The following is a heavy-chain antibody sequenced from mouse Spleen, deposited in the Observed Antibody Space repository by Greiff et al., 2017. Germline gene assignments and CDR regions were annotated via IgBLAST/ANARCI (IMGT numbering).Heavy chain of an antibody. J-gene: IGHJ4*01. CDR2: ISDGGSYT. D-gene: IGHD2-3*01. V-gene: IGHV5-4*02. Sequence: EVKLMESGGGLVKPGGSLKLSCAASGFTFSDYYMYWVRQTPEKRLEWVATISDGGSYTYYPDSVKGRFTISRDNAKNNLYLQMSSLKSEDTAMYYCAREGPDGMDYWGQGTSVTVSS. CDR3: AREGPDGMDY. CDR1: GFTFSDYY.